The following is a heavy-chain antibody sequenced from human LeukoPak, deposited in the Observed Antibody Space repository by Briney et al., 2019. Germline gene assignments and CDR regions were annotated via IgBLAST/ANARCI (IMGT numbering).Heavy chain of an antibody. CDR1: GGSFSGYY. Sequence: PSETLSLTRAVYGGSFSGYYWSWIRQPPGKGLEWIGEINHSGSTNYNPSLKSRVTISVDTSKNQFSLKLSSVTAADTAVYYCARAGYSSSWYAQFPFSFDYWGQGTLVTVSS. J-gene: IGHJ4*02. V-gene: IGHV4-34*01. D-gene: IGHD6-13*01. CDR2: INHSGST. CDR3: ARAGYSSSWYAQFPFSFDY.